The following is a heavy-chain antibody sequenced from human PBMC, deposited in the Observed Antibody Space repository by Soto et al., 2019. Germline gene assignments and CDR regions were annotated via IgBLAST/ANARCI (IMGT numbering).Heavy chain of an antibody. CDR1: GFPFSSYW. Sequence: EVRLVESGGDLVQPGGSLRLSCAASGFPFSSYWMHWVRQAPGKGLVWVSRINGVGSSITYADSVKGRFTISRGNAKNTLYLQMNSLRAEDAAVYYGTSRGCSTTGCYLNWVRGTLVTVAS. D-gene: IGHD2-2*01. CDR3: TSRGCSTTGCYLN. CDR2: INGVGSSI. J-gene: IGHJ4*02. V-gene: IGHV3-74*03.